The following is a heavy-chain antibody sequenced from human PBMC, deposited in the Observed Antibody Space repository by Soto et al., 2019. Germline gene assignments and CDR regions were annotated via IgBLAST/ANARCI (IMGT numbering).Heavy chain of an antibody. CDR2: IYSGGST. D-gene: IGHD6-19*01. CDR1: GFTVSSNY. V-gene: IGHV3-66*01. CDR3: ARDHDSSGWYDAFDS. Sequence: PGGSLRLSRAAPGFTVSSNYMSWGRQAPGKGLEWVSVIYSGGSTYYADSVKGRFTISRDNSKNTLYLQMNSLRAEDTAVYYCARDHDSSGWYDAFDSWGQGTMVTVSS. J-gene: IGHJ3*02.